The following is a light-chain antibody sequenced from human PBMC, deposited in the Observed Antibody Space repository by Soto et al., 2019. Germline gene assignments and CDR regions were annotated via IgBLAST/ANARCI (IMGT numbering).Light chain of an antibody. CDR1: QSISYY. J-gene: IGKJ1*01. Sequence: DIQMTQSPSTLSASVGDRVTITCRASQSISYYLAWYQKKPGKAPKVLIWNASSLQRGVPSRFSGSGSGTEFTLTISSLLPDDFATYYCQQYNRFSTWTFGEGTKVDXK. V-gene: IGKV1-5*01. CDR3: QQYNRFSTWT. CDR2: NAS.